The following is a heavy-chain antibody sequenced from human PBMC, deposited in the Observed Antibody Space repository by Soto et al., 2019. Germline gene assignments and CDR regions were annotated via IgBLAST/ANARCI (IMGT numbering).Heavy chain of an antibody. V-gene: IGHV3-74*01. CDR2: INSDGSST. CDR1: GFTFSSYW. J-gene: IGHJ3*02. Sequence: GGSLRLSCAASGFTFSSYWMHWVRQAPGKGLVWVSRINSDGSSTSYADSVKGRFTISRDNSKNSLYLQMNSLRTEDTALYYCAKSGNDAFDIWGQGTMVTVSS. CDR3: AKSGNDAFDI.